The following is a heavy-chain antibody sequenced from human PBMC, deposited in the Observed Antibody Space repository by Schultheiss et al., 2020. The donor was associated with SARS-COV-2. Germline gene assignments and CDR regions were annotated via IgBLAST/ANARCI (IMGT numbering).Heavy chain of an antibody. CDR1: GGSFSGYY. V-gene: IGHV4-34*01. Sequence: SETLFLTCAVYGGSFSGYYWSWIRQHPGKGLEWIGYIYYSGSTYYNPSLKSRVTISVDTSKNQFSLKLSSVTAADTAVYYCATGYTCSYWGQGTLVTVSS. CDR3: ATGYTCSY. D-gene: IGHD1-20*01. CDR2: IYYSGST. J-gene: IGHJ4*02.